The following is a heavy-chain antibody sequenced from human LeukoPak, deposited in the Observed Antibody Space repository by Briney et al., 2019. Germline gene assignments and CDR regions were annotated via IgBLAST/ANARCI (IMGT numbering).Heavy chain of an antibody. CDR1: GYTFSSYS. CDR2: ISVRSNYV. J-gene: IGHJ4*02. Sequence: GGSLRLSCAASGYTFSSYSINWVRQAPGKGLEWVSSISVRSNYVYYADSVRGRFRISRDDARDSLYLQMNSLRAEDTAVYYCVRLRRNSDTSGFYYYYDFWGQGTLVTVSS. D-gene: IGHD3-22*01. V-gene: IGHV3-21*01. CDR3: VRLRRNSDTSGFYYYYDF.